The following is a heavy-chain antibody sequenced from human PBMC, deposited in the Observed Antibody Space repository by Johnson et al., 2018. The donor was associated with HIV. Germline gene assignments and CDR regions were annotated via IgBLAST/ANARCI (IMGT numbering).Heavy chain of an antibody. J-gene: IGHJ3*02. Sequence: VQLVESGGGVVQPGRSLRLSCAASGFTFDDYAMHWVRQAPGKGLEWVSGISWNSGRIAYADSVKGRFTISRDNAKNSLYLQPNLLRPEDTAVYYCASGVTARAPVFIWGQGTMVTVSS. D-gene: IGHD6-6*01. V-gene: IGHV3-9*01. CDR2: ISWNSGRI. CDR1: GFTFDDYA. CDR3: ASGVTARAPVFI.